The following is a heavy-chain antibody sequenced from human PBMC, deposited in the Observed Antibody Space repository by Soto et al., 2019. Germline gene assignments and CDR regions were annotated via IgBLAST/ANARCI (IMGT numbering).Heavy chain of an antibody. Sequence: SETLSLTCAVYGGSFSGYYWSWIRQPPGKGLEWIGEINHSGSANYNPSLKSRATISLDMSKNQFSLKLTSVTAADTAVYYCARDKYCSGGSCRKNWFDPWGQGTLVTVS. CDR2: INHSGSA. CDR1: GGSFSGYY. J-gene: IGHJ5*02. D-gene: IGHD2-15*01. V-gene: IGHV4-34*01. CDR3: ARDKYCSGGSCRKNWFDP.